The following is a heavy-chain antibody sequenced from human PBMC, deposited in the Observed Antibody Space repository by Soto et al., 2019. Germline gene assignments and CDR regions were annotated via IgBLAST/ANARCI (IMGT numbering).Heavy chain of an antibody. CDR1: GFTFSSYV. CDR3: ATTAAGFDY. CDR2: TSGSGGST. Sequence: PXGSLRLSCAAAASGFTFSSYVMSWVRQAPGKGLEWVSATSGSGGSTYYADSVKGRFTISRDNSKNTLYLQMNSLRAEDTAVYYCATTAAGFDYWGQGTLVTVSS. V-gene: IGHV3-23*01. J-gene: IGHJ4*02. D-gene: IGHD6-13*01.